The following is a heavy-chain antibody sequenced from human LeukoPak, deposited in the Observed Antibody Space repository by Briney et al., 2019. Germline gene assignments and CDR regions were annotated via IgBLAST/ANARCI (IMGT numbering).Heavy chain of an antibody. V-gene: IGHV3-11*01. CDR1: GLTFSDYY. J-gene: IGHJ4*02. D-gene: IGHD6-13*01. CDR3: ARDWIAATGTNVY. Sequence: GGSLRLSCAASGLTFSDYYMSWIRQAPGKGLEWVSYISPTGTAMYYADSVKGRFTISRDNAKNSLYLQMNSLRAEDTAVYFCARDWIAATGTNVYWGQGTLVTVSS. CDR2: ISPTGTAM.